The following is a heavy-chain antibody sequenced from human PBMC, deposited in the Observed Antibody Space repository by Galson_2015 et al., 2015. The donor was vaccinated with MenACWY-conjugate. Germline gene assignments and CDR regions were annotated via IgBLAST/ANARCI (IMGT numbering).Heavy chain of an antibody. CDR3: ARGTTPYDFDY. Sequence: SLRLSCAASGFTISTNYMTWVRQAPGKGLEWISVIYTGGSTYYADSVKGRFTMSRDNPKNTPYLQMNSLRAEDTAVYYCARGTTPYDFDYWGQGTLVTVSS. V-gene: IGHV3-53*01. CDR1: GFTISTNY. D-gene: IGHD1-1*01. CDR2: IYTGGST. J-gene: IGHJ4*02.